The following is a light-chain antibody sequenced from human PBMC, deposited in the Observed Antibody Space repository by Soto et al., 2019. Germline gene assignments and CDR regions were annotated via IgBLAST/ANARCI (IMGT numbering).Light chain of an antibody. J-gene: IGLJ2*01. V-gene: IGLV2-11*01. CDR1: SSDIGHYNY. Sequence: QSVLTQPRSVSGSRGQSVTITCSGTSSDIGHYNYVSWYQQHPGRAPKLIIYDVINRPAGVPDRFSGSKTGNTASLTISGLEADDEYYYYSYSYAGRFSVVFGGGTKVTVL. CDR3: YSYAGRFSVV. CDR2: DVI.